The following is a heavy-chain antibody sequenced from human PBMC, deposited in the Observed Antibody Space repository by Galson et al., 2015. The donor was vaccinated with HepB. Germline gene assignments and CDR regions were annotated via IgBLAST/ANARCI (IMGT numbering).Heavy chain of an antibody. V-gene: IGHV2-70*13. CDR3: ARIRAVAGRRLFDY. Sequence: PALVKPTQTLTLTCTFSGFSLSTSGMCVSWIRQPPGKALEWLAPIDWDDDKYYSTSLKTRLTISKDTSKNQVVLTMTNMDPVDTATYYCARIRAVAGRRLFDYWGQGTLVTVSS. CDR2: IDWDDDK. CDR1: GFSLSTSGMC. D-gene: IGHD6-19*01. J-gene: IGHJ4*02.